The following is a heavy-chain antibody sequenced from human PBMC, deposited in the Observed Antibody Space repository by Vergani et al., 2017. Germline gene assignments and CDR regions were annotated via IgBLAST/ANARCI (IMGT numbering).Heavy chain of an antibody. CDR1: GGSISSGGYY. CDR2: IYYSGST. D-gene: IGHD6-13*01. Sequence: QVQLQESGPGLVKPSQTLSLTCTVSGGSISSGGYYWSWIRQHPGKGLEWIGYIYYSGSTSYNPSLKSRVTISVDTSKNQFSLKLSSVTAADTAVYYCARGGPGIAAAGYGDWGQGTLVTVSS. J-gene: IGHJ4*02. V-gene: IGHV4-31*03. CDR3: ARGGPGIAAAGYGD.